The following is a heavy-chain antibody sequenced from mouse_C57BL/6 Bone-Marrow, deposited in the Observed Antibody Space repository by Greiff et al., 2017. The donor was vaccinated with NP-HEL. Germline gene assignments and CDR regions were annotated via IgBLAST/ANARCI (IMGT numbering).Heavy chain of an antibody. V-gene: IGHV5-17*01. CDR3: AKRYRGLYYYAMDY. D-gene: IGHD1-3*01. CDR1: GFTFSDYG. J-gene: IGHJ4*01. Sequence: EVQVVESGGGLVKPGGSLKLSCAASGFTFSDYGMHWVRQAPEKGLEWVAYISSGSSTIYYSDTVNGRFTISRDNAKNTLFLQMTSLRSEDTAMYYCAKRYRGLYYYAMDYWGQGNSVTVSS. CDR2: ISSGSSTI.